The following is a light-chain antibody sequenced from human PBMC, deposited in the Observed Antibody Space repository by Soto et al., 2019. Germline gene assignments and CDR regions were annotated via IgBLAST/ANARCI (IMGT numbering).Light chain of an antibody. J-gene: IGLJ2*01. V-gene: IGLV3-1*01. CDR3: QAWDSSTVVV. CDR1: KLGDKY. CDR2: EDS. Sequence: SYELTQPPSVSVSPGQTANITCSGDKLGDKYACWYQQKPGQSPVLVIYEDSKRPSGIPERLPGSNSGNTATLTISGTQAMDEADYYCQAWDSSTVVVFGGGTKLTVL.